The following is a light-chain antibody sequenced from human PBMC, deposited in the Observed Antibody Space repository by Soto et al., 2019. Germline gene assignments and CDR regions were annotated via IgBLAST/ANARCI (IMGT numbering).Light chain of an antibody. V-gene: IGKV4-1*01. CDR1: QSVLYSSNNMNY. CDR3: QQYYSTPWT. CDR2: WAS. Sequence: DVVLTQSPDSLAVSLGERATINCKSSQSVLYSSNNMNYLAWYQQKAGQPPKLLIYWASTRESGVPDRFGGSGSGTEFTLTISSLQAEDVAVYYCQQYYSTPWTFGQGPKVDI. J-gene: IGKJ1*01.